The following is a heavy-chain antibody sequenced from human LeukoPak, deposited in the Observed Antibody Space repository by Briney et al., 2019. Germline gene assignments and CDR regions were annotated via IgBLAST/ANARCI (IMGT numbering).Heavy chain of an antibody. V-gene: IGHV4-59*01. CDR3: ARWDYYGSGRLDY. CDR2: IYYSGST. Sequence: PSETLSLTCAVYGGSFSGYYWSWIRQPPGKGPEWIGYIYYSGSTNYNPSLKSRVTISVDTSKNQFSLKLSSVTAADTAVYYCARWDYYGSGRLDYWGQGTLVTVSS. J-gene: IGHJ4*02. CDR1: GGSFSGYY. D-gene: IGHD3-10*01.